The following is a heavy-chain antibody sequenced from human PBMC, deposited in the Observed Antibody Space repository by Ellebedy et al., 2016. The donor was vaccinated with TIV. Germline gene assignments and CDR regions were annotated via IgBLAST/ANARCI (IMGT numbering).Heavy chain of an antibody. CDR1: GFTFSSYS. J-gene: IGHJ5*02. Sequence: GESLKISCAASGFTFSSYSMNWVRQAPGKGLEWVSSISSSSSYIYYADSVKGRFTISRDNAKNSLYLQMNSLRAEDTAVYYCASRRGYCSSTSCYEPGWFDPWGQGTLVTVSS. CDR2: ISSSSSYI. D-gene: IGHD2-2*01. V-gene: IGHV3-21*04. CDR3: ASRRGYCSSTSCYEPGWFDP.